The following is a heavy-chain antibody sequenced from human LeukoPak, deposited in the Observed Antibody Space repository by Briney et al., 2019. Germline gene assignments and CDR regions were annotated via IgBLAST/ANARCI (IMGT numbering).Heavy chain of an antibody. D-gene: IGHD6-13*01. J-gene: IGHJ5*02. CDR1: GFTFSTYP. Sequence: PGGSLRLSCSASGFTFSTYPMHWVRQAPGKGLEYVSTIFANGDITSYAASVKGRFTTSRDNSKNTLYLQMSSLRPEDTAVYYCARCGIAAAGRFDPWGQGTLVTVSS. V-gene: IGHV3-64D*09. CDR2: IFANGDIT. CDR3: ARCGIAAAGRFDP.